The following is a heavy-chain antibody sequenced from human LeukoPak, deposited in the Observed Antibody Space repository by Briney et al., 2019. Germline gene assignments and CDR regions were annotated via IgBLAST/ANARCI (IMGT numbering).Heavy chain of an antibody. CDR2: INPNSGGT. J-gene: IGHJ5*02. CDR3: ARGIASAGDPDDLMWFGP. D-gene: IGHD2-21*01. CDR1: GYTFTSYG. V-gene: IGHV1-2*02. Sequence: ASVKVSCKASGYTFTSYGISWVRQAPGQGLEWMGWINPNSGGTNYSQKFQGRVTMTSDTSINTVYMELNSLKSDDTAVYYCARGIASAGDPDDLMWFGPWGQGTLASVSS.